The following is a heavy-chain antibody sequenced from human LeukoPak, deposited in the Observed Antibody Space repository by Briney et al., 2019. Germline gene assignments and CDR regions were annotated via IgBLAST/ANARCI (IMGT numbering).Heavy chain of an antibody. CDR1: GFTFSSYS. V-gene: IGHV3-48*04. J-gene: IGHJ3*02. CDR3: ARGGITIFGVVTPLWDDAFDI. D-gene: IGHD3-3*01. CDR2: ISSSSSTI. Sequence: PGGSLRLSCAASGFTFSSYSMNWVRQAPGKGLEWVSYISSSSSTIYYADSVKGRFTISRDNAKNSLYLQMNSLRAEDTAVYYCARGGITIFGVVTPLWDDAFDIWGQGTMVTVSS.